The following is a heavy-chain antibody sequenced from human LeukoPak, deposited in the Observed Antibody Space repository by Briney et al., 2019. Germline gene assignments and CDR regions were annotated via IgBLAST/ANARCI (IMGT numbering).Heavy chain of an antibody. V-gene: IGHV4-34*01. J-gene: IGHJ4*02. CDR3: ARGYHDFSGYWLSYFDY. CDR2: INHSGST. D-gene: IGHD3-22*01. CDR1: GGSFSGYY. Sequence: SETLSRTCAVYGGSFSGYYWSWIRQPPGKGLEWIGEINHSGSTNYNPSLKSRVTISVDTSKNQFSLKLSSVTAADTAVYYCARGYHDFSGYWLSYFDYWGQGTLVTVSS.